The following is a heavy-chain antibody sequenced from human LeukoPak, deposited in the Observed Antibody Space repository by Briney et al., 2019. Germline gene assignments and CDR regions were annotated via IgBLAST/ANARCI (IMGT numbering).Heavy chain of an antibody. V-gene: IGHV3-7*01. J-gene: IGHJ4*02. D-gene: IGHD3-10*01. CDR3: VKVAKYYYGSETYYFFEH. Sequence: PGGSLRLSCAASGFTVSSNYMSWVRQLPGKGLEWVANINQDGTEKYYVDSVKGRFTISRDNAKNSLDLQMNSLRVEDTGIYYCVKVAKYYYGSETYYFFEHWGQGTPVTASS. CDR2: INQDGTEK. CDR1: GFTVSSNY.